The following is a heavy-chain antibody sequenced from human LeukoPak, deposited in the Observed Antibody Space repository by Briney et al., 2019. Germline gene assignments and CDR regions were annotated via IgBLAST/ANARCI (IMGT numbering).Heavy chain of an antibody. J-gene: IGHJ3*02. Sequence: GASVKVSCKASGYTFTSYGISWVRQAPGQGLEWRGWISAYNGNTNYAQKLQGRVTMTTDTSTSTAYMELRSLRSDDTAVYYCARGYYYDSSGYYYEGLYAFDIWGQGTMVTVSP. CDR2: ISAYNGNT. CDR3: ARGYYYDSSGYYYEGLYAFDI. CDR1: GYTFTSYG. D-gene: IGHD3-22*01. V-gene: IGHV1-18*04.